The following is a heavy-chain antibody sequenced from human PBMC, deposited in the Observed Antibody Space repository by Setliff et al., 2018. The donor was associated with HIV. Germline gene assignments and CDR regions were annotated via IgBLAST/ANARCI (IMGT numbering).Heavy chain of an antibody. CDR3: ARAYNVYDYRFDSSGYDY. V-gene: IGHV3-30*04. J-gene: IGHJ4*02. Sequence: QSGGSLRLSCAASGFIFSSYAMDWVRQAPGKGLEWVAVISYDGSKKYYADSVKGRFIASTDNAKNSLFLEMNSLRAEDTAVYYCARAYNVYDYRFDSSGYDYWGQGTLVTVSS. CDR2: ISYDGSKK. D-gene: IGHD3-22*01. CDR1: GFIFSSYA.